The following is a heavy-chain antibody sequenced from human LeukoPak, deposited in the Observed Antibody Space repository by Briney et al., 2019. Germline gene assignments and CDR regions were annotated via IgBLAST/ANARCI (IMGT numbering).Heavy chain of an antibody. J-gene: IGHJ4*02. CDR1: GFSLTTTGVG. D-gene: IGHD4-17*01. CDR2: IYWNNDN. CDR3: AHYVDYRFTYYFYY. Sequence: SGPTLVSPTQTLTLTCTFSGFSLTTTGVGVGWIRQTPGKALEWLALIYWNNDNRYSPSLRSRLTIIKDTSKNLVVLIMANMNTADTATYNCAHYVDYRFTYYFYYWGQGTPVTVSS. V-gene: IGHV2-5*01.